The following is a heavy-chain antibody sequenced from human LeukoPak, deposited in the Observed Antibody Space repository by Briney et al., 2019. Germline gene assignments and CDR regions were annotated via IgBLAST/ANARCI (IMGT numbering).Heavy chain of an antibody. CDR3: ARANYYDSHYYYYCGMDV. CDR2: IYYSGST. J-gene: IGHJ6*02. V-gene: IGHV4-30-4*01. D-gene: IGHD3-22*01. CDR1: GGSISSGDYY. Sequence: PSETLSLTCTVSGGSISSGDYYWSWIRQPPGKGLEWIGYIYYSGSTYYNPSLKSRVTISVDTSKNQFSLKLSSVTAADTAVYYCARANYYDSHYYYYCGMDVWGQGTTVTVSS.